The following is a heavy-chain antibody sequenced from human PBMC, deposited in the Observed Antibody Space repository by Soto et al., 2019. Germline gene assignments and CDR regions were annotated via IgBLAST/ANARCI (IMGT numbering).Heavy chain of an antibody. D-gene: IGHD2-2*01. CDR1: GYSFTSYW. V-gene: IGHV5-51*01. Sequence: PGESLKISCKGSGYSFTSYWIGWVRQMPGKGLEWVGIIYPGDSDTRYSPSFQGQVTISADKSISTAYLQWSSLKASDTAMYYCARYGVVVPAATSYYYYGMDVWGQGTTVTVSS. J-gene: IGHJ6*02. CDR3: ARYGVVVPAATSYYYYGMDV. CDR2: IYPGDSDT.